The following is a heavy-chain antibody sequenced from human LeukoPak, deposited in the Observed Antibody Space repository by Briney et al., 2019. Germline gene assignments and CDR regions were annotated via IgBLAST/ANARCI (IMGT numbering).Heavy chain of an antibody. CDR1: GFTFSSYA. CDR3: AKDRGRQLETHFDS. Sequence: SGGSLRLSCAASGFTFSSYAMSWVRQAPGKGLEWVSAMSSSGGSIYYADSVKGRFTISRDNTKNTLYLQMNSLRAEDTAVYYCAKDRGRQLETHFDSWGQGTLVIVSS. D-gene: IGHD6-13*01. CDR2: MSSSGGSI. J-gene: IGHJ4*02. V-gene: IGHV3-23*01.